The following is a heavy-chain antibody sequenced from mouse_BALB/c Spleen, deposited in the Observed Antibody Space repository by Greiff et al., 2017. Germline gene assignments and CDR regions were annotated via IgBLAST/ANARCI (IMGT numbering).Heavy chain of an antibody. V-gene: IGHV1S81*02. D-gene: IGHD2-12*01. J-gene: IGHJ4*01. CDR2: INPSNGGT. Sequence: QVQLKQSGAELVKPGASVKLSCKASGYTFTSYYMYWVKQRPGQGLEWIGEINPSNGGTNFNEKFKSKATLTVDKSSSTAYMQLSSLTSEDSAVYYCTRGDYKGENAMDYWGQGTSVTVSS. CDR3: TRGDYKGENAMDY. CDR1: GYTFTSYY.